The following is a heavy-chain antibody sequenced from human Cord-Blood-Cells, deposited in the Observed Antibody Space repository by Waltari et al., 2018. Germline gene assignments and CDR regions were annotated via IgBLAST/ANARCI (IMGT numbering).Heavy chain of an antibody. CDR3: ATLGSYHDAFDI. CDR2: IDPDDGET. CDR1: GYTLTELS. D-gene: IGHD1-26*01. Sequence: QVQLVQSGAEVKKPGASVKVSCKVSGYTLTELSMHWVRQAPGKGLEWMGGIDPDDGETIYAQKFPGRVTMTEDTSTATAYRELSSLRSEDTAVYYCATLGSYHDAFDIWGQGTMVTVSS. J-gene: IGHJ3*02. V-gene: IGHV1-24*01.